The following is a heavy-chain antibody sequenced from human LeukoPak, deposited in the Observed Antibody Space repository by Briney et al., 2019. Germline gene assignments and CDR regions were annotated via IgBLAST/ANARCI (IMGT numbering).Heavy chain of an antibody. CDR3: ARDGSGTYWAYYNWYDP. Sequence: ASVKVSCKASGYTFTSYDINWVRQATGQGLEWMGWMNPNSGNAGYAQKFQGRVTMTRNTSISTAYMELSNLRPEDTAVYYCARDGSGTYWAYYNWYDPWGQGTLVTVSS. J-gene: IGHJ5*02. D-gene: IGHD3-10*01. CDR1: GYTFTSYD. V-gene: IGHV1-8*01. CDR2: MNPNSGNA.